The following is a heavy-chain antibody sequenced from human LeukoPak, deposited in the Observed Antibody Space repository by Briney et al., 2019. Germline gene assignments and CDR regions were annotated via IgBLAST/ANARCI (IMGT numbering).Heavy chain of an antibody. CDR1: GGSFSGYY. Sequence: TSETLSLTCAVYGGSFSGYYWSWIRQPPGKVLEWIGEINHSGSTNYNPSLKSRVTISVDTSKNQFSLKLSSVTAADTAVYYCARGGIAAAGVAYYYYYGMDVWGQGTTVTVSS. D-gene: IGHD6-13*01. J-gene: IGHJ6*02. CDR2: INHSGST. V-gene: IGHV4-34*01. CDR3: ARGGIAAAGVAYYYYYGMDV.